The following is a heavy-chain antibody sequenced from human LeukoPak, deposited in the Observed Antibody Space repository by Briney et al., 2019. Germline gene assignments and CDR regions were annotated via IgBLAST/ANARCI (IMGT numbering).Heavy chain of an antibody. D-gene: IGHD3-10*01. Sequence: SETLSLTCAVYGGSFSGYYWSWIRQPPGKGLEWIGEINHSGSTNYNPSLKSRVTISVDTSKNQFSLKLGSVTAADTAVYYCARVGLWFGESLFDYWGQGTLVTVSS. J-gene: IGHJ4*02. CDR2: INHSGST. CDR3: ARVGLWFGESLFDY. V-gene: IGHV4-34*01. CDR1: GGSFSGYY.